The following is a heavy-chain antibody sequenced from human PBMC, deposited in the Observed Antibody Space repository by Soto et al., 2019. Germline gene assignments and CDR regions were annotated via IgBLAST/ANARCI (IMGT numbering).Heavy chain of an antibody. J-gene: IGHJ4*02. D-gene: IGHD2-2*01. V-gene: IGHV4-30-4*01. CDR1: GGSISSGDYY. CDR2: IYYSGST. CDR3: ARYQKGPFDY. Sequence: SETLSLTCTVSGGSISSGDYYWSWIRQPPGKGLEWIGYIYYSGSTYYNPSLKSRVTISVDTSKNQFSLKLTSVTAADSAVYYCARYQKGPFDYWGQGTLVTVSS.